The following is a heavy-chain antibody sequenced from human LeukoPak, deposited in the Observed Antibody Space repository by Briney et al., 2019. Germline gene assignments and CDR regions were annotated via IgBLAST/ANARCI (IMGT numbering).Heavy chain of an antibody. CDR2: INAGNGNT. CDR1: GYTFTSYG. V-gene: IGHV1-3*03. J-gene: IGHJ4*02. CDR3: AREDSSGSFDY. D-gene: IGHD3-22*01. Sequence: ASVKVSCKASGYTFTSYGISWVRQAPGQRLEWMGWINAGNGNTKYSQEFQGRVTITRDTSASTAYMELSSLRSEDMAVYYCAREDSSGSFDYWGQGTLVTVSS.